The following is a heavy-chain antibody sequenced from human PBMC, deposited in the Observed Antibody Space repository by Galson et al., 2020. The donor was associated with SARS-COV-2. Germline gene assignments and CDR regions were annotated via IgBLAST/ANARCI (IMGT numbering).Heavy chain of an antibody. CDR2: ISYDGSNK. CDR3: ARDYYDSRGDDYVDVKH. J-gene: IGHJ1*01. Sequence: GGSLRLSCAASGFTFSSYAMHWVRQAPGKGLEWVAVISYDGSNKYYADSVKGRFTISRDNSKNTLYLQMNSLRAKDTAVYYCARDYYDSRGDDYVDVKHWGQGTLVTGSS. D-gene: IGHD3-22*01. V-gene: IGHV3-30*04. CDR1: GFTFSSYA.